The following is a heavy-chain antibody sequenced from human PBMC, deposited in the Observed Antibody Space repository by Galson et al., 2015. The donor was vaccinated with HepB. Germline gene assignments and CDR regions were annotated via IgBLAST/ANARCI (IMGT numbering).Heavy chain of an antibody. D-gene: IGHD6-19*01. V-gene: IGHV3-15*01. Sequence: SLRLSCAASGFTFSNAWMSWVRQAPGKGLEWVGRIKSKTDGGTTDYAAPVKGRFTISRDDPKNTLYLQMNSLKTEDTAVYYFSTEPPGIAVAGTDSNMYYFDYWGQGTLVTVSS. J-gene: IGHJ4*02. CDR3: STEPPGIAVAGTDSNMYYFDY. CDR1: GFTFSNAW. CDR2: IKSKTDGGTT.